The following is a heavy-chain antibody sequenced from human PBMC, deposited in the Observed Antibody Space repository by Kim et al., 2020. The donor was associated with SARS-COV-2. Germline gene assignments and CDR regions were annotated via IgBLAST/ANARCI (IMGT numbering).Heavy chain of an antibody. CDR3: ARGLYDFWSGYYGDY. Sequence: DSVKSRFTITRDNSKNTLYLQMNSLRAEDTAVYYCARGLYDFWSGYYGDYWGQGTLVTVSS. V-gene: IGHV3-30*01. D-gene: IGHD3-3*01. J-gene: IGHJ4*02.